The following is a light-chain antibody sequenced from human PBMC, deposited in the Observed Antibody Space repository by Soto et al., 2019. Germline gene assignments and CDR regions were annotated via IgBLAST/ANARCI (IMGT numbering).Light chain of an antibody. CDR2: DDN. J-gene: IGLJ2*01. CDR1: SSNIGGNS. CDR3: NSYGGNTNVV. V-gene: IGLV1-51*01. Sequence: QAVMTQPPSVSAAPGQKVTISCSGSSSNIGGNSVSWYQQLPGTAPKLLIYDDNKRPSGIPDRFSGSKSGNTASLTVSGLQPDDEADYYCNSYGGNTNVVFGGGTKVTVL.